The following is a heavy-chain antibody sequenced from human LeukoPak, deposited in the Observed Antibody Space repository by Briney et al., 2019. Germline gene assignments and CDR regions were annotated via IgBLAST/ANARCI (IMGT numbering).Heavy chain of an antibody. V-gene: IGHV3-48*01. CDR1: GFTFNNYN. CDR2: ISSSSSTI. Sequence: GGSLRLSCAASGFTFNNYNMNWVRQAPGKGLEWVSYISSSSSTIYYADSVKGRFTISRDYAKNSLYLQMNSLRAEDTAVYYCATNGALQPLDYWGQGTLVTVSS. CDR3: ATNGALQPLDY. J-gene: IGHJ4*02. D-gene: IGHD4-11*01.